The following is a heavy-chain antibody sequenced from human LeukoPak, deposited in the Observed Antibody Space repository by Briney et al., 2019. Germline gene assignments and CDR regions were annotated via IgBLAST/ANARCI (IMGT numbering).Heavy chain of an antibody. V-gene: IGHV1-8*01. D-gene: IGHD2-2*01. CDR1: GYTFTSYD. CDR2: MNPNSGNT. Sequence: ASVKVSCKASGYTFTSYDINWVRQATGQGLEWMGWMNPNSGNTGYAQKFQGRVTMTRNTSISTAYMELSSLRSEDTAVYYCARVKKLGYCSSTSCYGPPGGMDVWGQGTTVTASS. J-gene: IGHJ6*02. CDR3: ARVKKLGYCSSTSCYGPPGGMDV.